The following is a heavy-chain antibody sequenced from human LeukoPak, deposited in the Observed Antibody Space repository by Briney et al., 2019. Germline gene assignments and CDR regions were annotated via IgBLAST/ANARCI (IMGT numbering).Heavy chain of an antibody. CDR2: IYTSGST. V-gene: IGHV4-61*02. J-gene: IGHJ4*02. CDR3: ARGSPAIFGVVIMNFGVDY. D-gene: IGHD3-3*01. Sequence: SETLSLTCIVSGDSISSGNYYWSWIRQPAGKGLEWIGRIYTSGSTNYNPSLKSRVTISIDTSKNQFSLKLRSVTAADTAVYYCARGSPAIFGVVIMNFGVDYWGQGALVTVSS. CDR1: GDSISSGNYY.